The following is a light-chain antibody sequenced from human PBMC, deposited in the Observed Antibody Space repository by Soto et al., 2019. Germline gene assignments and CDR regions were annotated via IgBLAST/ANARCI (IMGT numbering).Light chain of an antibody. J-gene: IGLJ1*01. CDR1: SSNIGSNY. CDR3: AAWDDSLSGLF. CDR2: RNN. V-gene: IGLV1-47*01. Sequence: QSVLTQPPSASGTPGQRVTISCSGSSSNIGSNYVYWYQQLPGTAPKLLIYRNNQRPSGVPDRFSGSKSGTSASLAISGLRSEDEADYYCAAWDDSLSGLFFGTGTKVTVL.